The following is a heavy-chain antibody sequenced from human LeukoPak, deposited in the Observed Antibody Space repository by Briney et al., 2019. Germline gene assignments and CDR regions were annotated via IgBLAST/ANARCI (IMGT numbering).Heavy chain of an antibody. J-gene: IGHJ4*02. CDR3: AREGSLAPQMGFDY. D-gene: IGHD5-24*01. CDR2: IIPIFGTA. Sequence: ASVKVSCKASGGTFSSYAISWVRQAPGQGLEWMGGIIPIFGTANYAQKFQGRVTITADESTSTAYMELSSLRSEDTAVYYCAREGSLAPQMGFDYWGQGTLVTVSS. CDR1: GGTFSSYA. V-gene: IGHV1-69*13.